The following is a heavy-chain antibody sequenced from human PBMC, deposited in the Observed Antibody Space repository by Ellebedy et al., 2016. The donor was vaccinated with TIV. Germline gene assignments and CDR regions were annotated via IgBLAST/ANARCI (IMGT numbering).Heavy chain of an antibody. J-gene: IGHJ6*02. CDR1: GFTFDTYG. D-gene: IGHD3-10*01. CDR2: ISSNSARI. Sequence: GGSLRLSXAASGFTFDTYGMNWVRQAPGKGLEWVSSISSNSARIYYADSVKGRFTISRDNAKNSLYLQMNSLRAEDTALYYCAKGVKTHYYHGMDVWGQGTTVTVSS. V-gene: IGHV3-21*04. CDR3: AKGVKTHYYHGMDV.